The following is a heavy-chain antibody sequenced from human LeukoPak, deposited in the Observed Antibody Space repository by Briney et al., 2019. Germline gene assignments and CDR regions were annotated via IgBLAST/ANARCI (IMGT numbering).Heavy chain of an antibody. V-gene: IGHV4-34*01. Sequence: SETLSLTCAVYGGSFSGYYWSWIRQPPGKGLEWIGEINHSGSTNYNPSLKSRVTISVDTSKNQFSLKLSSVTAADTAVYYCANAGVAAAGTIYWGQGTLVTVSS. D-gene: IGHD6-13*01. J-gene: IGHJ4*02. CDR3: ANAGVAAAGTIY. CDR2: INHSGST. CDR1: GGSFSGYY.